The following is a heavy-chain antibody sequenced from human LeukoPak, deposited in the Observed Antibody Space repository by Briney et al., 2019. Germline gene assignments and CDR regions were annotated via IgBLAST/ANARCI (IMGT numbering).Heavy chain of an antibody. CDR3: ARGPVPQPKYYFDY. D-gene: IGHD4-17*01. Sequence: GGSLRLSCAASGFTFSSYWMHWVRQAPGKGLVWVSRINGDGSTTTYADSVKGRFTISRDNAKNTLYLQMNSLRAEDTAVYYWARGPVPQPKYYFDYWGQGTLVTVSS. J-gene: IGHJ4*02. CDR2: INGDGSTT. CDR1: GFTFSSYW. V-gene: IGHV3-74*01.